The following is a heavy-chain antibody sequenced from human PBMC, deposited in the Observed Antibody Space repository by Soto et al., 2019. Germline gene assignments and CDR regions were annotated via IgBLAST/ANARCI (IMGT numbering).Heavy chain of an antibody. D-gene: IGHD5-12*01. J-gene: IGHJ6*02. CDR3: ARQMRGATISIYYYGMDV. V-gene: IGHV4-59*01. CDR2: IYYSGST. CDR1: DGSISSFY. Sequence: SETLSLTSTVSDGSISSFYWSWIRPPPGKGLEWIGYIYYSGSTNYNPSLKSRVTISVDTSKNQFSLKLSSVTAADTAVYYCARQMRGATISIYYYGMDVWGQGTTVTVSS.